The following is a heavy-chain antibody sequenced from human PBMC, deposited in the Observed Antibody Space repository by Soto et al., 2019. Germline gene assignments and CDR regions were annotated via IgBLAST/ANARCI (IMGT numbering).Heavy chain of an antibody. V-gene: IGHV3-15*07. CDR2: IRSEIDGGAT. Sequence: PGGSLRLSCAASGFTFSNAWMNWVRQAPGKGLEWVGRIRSEIDGGATDYAAPVKGRFTISRDDSKNTLYLQMSSLKTEDTGVYYCNTDSTSHGHSWGQGTLVTVSS. CDR3: NTDSTSHGHS. CDR1: GFTFSNAW. J-gene: IGHJ4*02.